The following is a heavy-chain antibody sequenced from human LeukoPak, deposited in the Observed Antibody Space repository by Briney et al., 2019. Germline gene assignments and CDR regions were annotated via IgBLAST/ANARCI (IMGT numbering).Heavy chain of an antibody. CDR2: IWYDGSNK. CDR3: AKTPFASSGWGKYFQH. J-gene: IGHJ1*01. V-gene: IGHV3-33*06. Sequence: GGSLRLSCAASGFTFSSYGMHWVRQAPGKGLEWVAVIWYDGSNKYYADSVKGRFTISRDNSKNTLYLQMNSLRAEDTAVYYCAKTPFASSGWGKYFQHWGQGTLVTVSS. D-gene: IGHD6-19*01. CDR1: GFTFSSYG.